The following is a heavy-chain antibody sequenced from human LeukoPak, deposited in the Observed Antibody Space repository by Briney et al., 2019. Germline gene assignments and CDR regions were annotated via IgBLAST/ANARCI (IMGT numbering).Heavy chain of an antibody. V-gene: IGHV3-7*05. CDR1: GFTFSNSW. CDR3: ARVRYDSSGYYGSIDY. CDR2: TKPDGSER. Sequence: GGSLRLSCAASGFTFSNSWMSWVRQAPGKGLEWVATTKPDGSERYHVDSVKGRFTISRDNAKNLLYLQMSSLRAEDTAVYYCARVRYDSSGYYGSIDYWGQGTLVTVSS. J-gene: IGHJ4*02. D-gene: IGHD3-22*01.